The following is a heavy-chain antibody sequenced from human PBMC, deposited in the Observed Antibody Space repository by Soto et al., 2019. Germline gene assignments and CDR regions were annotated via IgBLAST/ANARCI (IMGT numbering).Heavy chain of an antibody. CDR1: GFTFSSYG. CDR2: ISYDGSNK. Sequence: GGSLRLSCAASGFTFSSYGMHWVRQAPGKGLEWVAVISYDGSNKYYADSVKGRFTISRDNSKNTLYLQMNSLRAEDTAVYYCAKVLSISRYCSGGSCYPYYYYYGMVVWGQGTTVTVSS. J-gene: IGHJ6*02. D-gene: IGHD2-15*01. V-gene: IGHV3-30*18. CDR3: AKVLSISRYCSGGSCYPYYYYYGMVV.